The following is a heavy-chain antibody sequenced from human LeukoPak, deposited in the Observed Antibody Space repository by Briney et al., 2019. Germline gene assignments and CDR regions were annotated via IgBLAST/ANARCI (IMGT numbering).Heavy chain of an antibody. CDR3: ARGAYYYGSGGDAFDI. V-gene: IGHV4-59*01. D-gene: IGHD3-10*01. Sequence: PSETLSLTCTVSGGSISSYYWSWIRQPPGKGLEWIGYIYYSGSTNYNPSLKSRATISVDTSKNQFSLKLSSVTAADTAVYYCARGAYYYGSGGDAFDIWGQGTMVTVSS. CDR2: IYYSGST. J-gene: IGHJ3*02. CDR1: GGSISSYY.